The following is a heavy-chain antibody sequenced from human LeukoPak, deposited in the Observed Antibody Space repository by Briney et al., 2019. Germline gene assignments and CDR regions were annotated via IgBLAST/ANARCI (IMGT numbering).Heavy chain of an antibody. V-gene: IGHV4-30-2*01. D-gene: IGHD3-10*01. CDR1: GDSISSGGYS. J-gene: IGHJ5*02. CDR3: ARELWFANAPGSWLDP. CDR2: IFHTGST. Sequence: SETLSLTCVVFGDSISSGGYSWSWIRQPPGKGLEWIGYIFHTGSTFYNPSLKSRVTISVDNSKNQFSLRLSSVTAADTAVYYCARELWFANAPGSWLDPWGQGTLVTVSS.